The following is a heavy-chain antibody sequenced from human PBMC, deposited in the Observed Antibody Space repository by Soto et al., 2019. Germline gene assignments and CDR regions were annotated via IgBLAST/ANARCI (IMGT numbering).Heavy chain of an antibody. J-gene: IGHJ5*02. V-gene: IGHV3-23*01. D-gene: IGHD6-19*01. Sequence: GGSLRLSCAASGFTFSSYAMSWFRQAPGKGLEWVSAISGSGGSTYYADSVKGRFTISRDNSKNTLYLQMNSLRAEDTAVYYCAKARAVAGTNWFDPWGQGTLVTVSS. CDR3: AKARAVAGTNWFDP. CDR2: ISGSGGST. CDR1: GFTFSSYA.